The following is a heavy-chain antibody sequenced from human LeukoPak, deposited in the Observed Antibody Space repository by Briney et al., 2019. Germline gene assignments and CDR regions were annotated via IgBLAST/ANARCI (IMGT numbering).Heavy chain of an antibody. CDR1: GGTFSRLP. CDR2: IIPIFGTA. CDR3: ARGDGRGTSGYYDY. V-gene: IGHV1-69*05. D-gene: IGHD3-22*01. J-gene: IGHJ4*02. Sequence: GASVKVSCKTSGGTFSRLPISWVRQAPGQGLEWMGGIIPIFGTANYAQKFQGRVTITTDESTSTVYMEVTSLRSEDTAVYYCARGDGRGTSGYYDYWGQGTLVTVSS.